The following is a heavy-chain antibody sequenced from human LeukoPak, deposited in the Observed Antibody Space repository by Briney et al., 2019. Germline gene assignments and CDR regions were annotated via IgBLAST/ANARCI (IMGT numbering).Heavy chain of an antibody. D-gene: IGHD6-13*01. CDR2: INPNSGGT. V-gene: IGHV1-2*02. CDR1: GYTFTGYY. Sequence: APVKVSCKASGYTFTGYYMHWVRQPPGQGLEWMGWINPNSGGTNYAQKFQGRVTMTRDTSISTAYMELSRLRSDDTAVYYCARDRFAAAGNWFDPWGQGTLVTVSS. J-gene: IGHJ5*02. CDR3: ARDRFAAAGNWFDP.